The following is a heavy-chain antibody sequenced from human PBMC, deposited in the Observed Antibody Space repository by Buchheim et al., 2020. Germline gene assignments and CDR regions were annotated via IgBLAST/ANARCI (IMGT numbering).Heavy chain of an antibody. D-gene: IGHD3-3*01. Sequence: EVQLVESGGGLVQPGGSLRLSCAASGFTLRTYWMHWVRQAPGKGLEWVSRINEDGSYTNYADSVKGRFTISRDTAENTLYFQMTSLKVEDTAMYYCARDLSESQDYWGQGTL. J-gene: IGHJ4*02. V-gene: IGHV3-74*01. CDR2: INEDGSYT. CDR1: GFTLRTYW. CDR3: ARDLSESQDY.